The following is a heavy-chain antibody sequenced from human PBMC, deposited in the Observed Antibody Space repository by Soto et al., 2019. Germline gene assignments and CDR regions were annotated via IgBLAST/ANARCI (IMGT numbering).Heavy chain of an antibody. CDR2: IIGSTGST. J-gene: IGHJ4*02. CDR3: VKGAWFDY. Sequence: EVQLLESGGGLVQPGGSLRLSCAASGFSFSTYDMSWARQAPGQGLEWVSTIIGSTGSTFYADSVKGRFTISRDNSKNTLYLQMSGLRAEDTAVYYCVKGAWFDYWGQGTLVTVSS. V-gene: IGHV3-23*01. CDR1: GFSFSTYD.